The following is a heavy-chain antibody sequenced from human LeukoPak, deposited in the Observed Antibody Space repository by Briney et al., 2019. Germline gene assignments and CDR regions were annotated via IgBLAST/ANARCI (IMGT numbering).Heavy chain of an antibody. CDR1: GGTFSSYA. V-gene: IGHV1-69*13. D-gene: IGHD3-10*01. Sequence: SVKVSCKASGGTFSSYAISWVRQAPGQGLEWMGGIIPIFGTANYAQKFQGRVTITADESTSTAYMELSSLRSEDTAVYYCARAALLWFGELLSLDYWGQGTLVTVSS. CDR3: ARAALLWFGELLSLDY. J-gene: IGHJ4*02. CDR2: IIPIFGTA.